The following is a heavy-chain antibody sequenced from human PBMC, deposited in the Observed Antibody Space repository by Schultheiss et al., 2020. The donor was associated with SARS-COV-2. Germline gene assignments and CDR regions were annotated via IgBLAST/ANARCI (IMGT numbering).Heavy chain of an antibody. Sequence: SETLSLTCTVSGGSISSYYWSWIRQPPGKGLEWIGYIYHSGRTNYSPSLKSRVTISGDTSKNQFSRKWASVTAADTAGYYCAKVDPAPPIARPDVNWFESWGQGALVTVSS. CDR3: AKVDPAPPIARPDVNWFES. D-gene: IGHD2-15*01. CDR1: GGSISSYY. V-gene: IGHV4-59*01. CDR2: IYHSGRT. J-gene: IGHJ5*01.